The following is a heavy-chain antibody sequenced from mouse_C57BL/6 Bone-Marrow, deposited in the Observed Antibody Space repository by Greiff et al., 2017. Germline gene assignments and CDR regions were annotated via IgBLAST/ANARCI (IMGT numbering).Heavy chain of an antibody. D-gene: IGHD1-1*01. V-gene: IGHV5-9-1*02. CDR2: ISSGGDYL. Sequence: EVKLVESGEGLVKPGGSLKLSCAASGFTFSSYAMSWVRQTPEKRLEWVAYISSGGDYLYYADTVKGRFTISRDNARNTLYLQMSSLKSEDTAMYYCTRDGSSFVRDYFDYWGQGTTLTVSS. J-gene: IGHJ2*01. CDR3: TRDGSSFVRDYFDY. CDR1: GFTFSSYA.